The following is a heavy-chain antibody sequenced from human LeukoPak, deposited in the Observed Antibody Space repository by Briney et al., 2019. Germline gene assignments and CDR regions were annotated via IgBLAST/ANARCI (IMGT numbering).Heavy chain of an antibody. Sequence: GGSLRLSCAASGFTFSSYEMNWVRQAPGKGLEWVSYISSSGSTIYYADSVKGRFTISRDNAKNSLYLQMNSLRAEDTAVYYCARESYDSSGYYIFFVYWGQGTLVTVSS. CDR1: GFTFSSYE. J-gene: IGHJ4*02. V-gene: IGHV3-48*03. CDR3: ARESYDSSGYYIFFVY. CDR2: ISSSGSTI. D-gene: IGHD3-22*01.